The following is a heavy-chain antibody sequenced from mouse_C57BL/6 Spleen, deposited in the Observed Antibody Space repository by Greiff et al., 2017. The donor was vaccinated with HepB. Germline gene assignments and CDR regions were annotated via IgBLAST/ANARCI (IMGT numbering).Heavy chain of an antibody. Sequence: VQLQQPGAELVMPGASVKLSCKASGYTFTSYWMHWVKQRPGQGLEWIGEIDPSDSYTNYNQKFKGKSTLTVDKSSSTAYMQLSSLTSEDSAVYYCARSRLEMGDYWGQGTTLTVSS. CDR3: ARSRLEMGDY. D-gene: IGHD2-3*01. J-gene: IGHJ2*01. CDR2: IDPSDSYT. V-gene: IGHV1-69*01. CDR1: GYTFTSYW.